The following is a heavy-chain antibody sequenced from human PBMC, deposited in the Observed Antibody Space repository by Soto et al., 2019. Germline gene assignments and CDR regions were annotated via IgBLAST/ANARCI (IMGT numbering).Heavy chain of an antibody. CDR3: ARGGDIVVVPAATHNWFDP. D-gene: IGHD2-2*01. CDR1: GFTFSSYA. Sequence: GGSLRLSCAASGFTFSSYAMSWVRQAPGKGLEWVSAISGSGGSTYYADSVEGRFTISRDNSKNTLYLQMNSLRAEDTAVYYCARGGDIVVVPAATHNWFDPWGQGTLVTVSS. V-gene: IGHV3-23*01. J-gene: IGHJ5*02. CDR2: ISGSGGST.